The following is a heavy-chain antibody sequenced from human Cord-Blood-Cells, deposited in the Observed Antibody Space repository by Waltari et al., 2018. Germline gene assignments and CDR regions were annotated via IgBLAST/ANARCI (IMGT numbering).Heavy chain of an antibody. Sequence: QVQLVESGGGVVQPGGSLRLSCAASGFTFSSYGMHWVRRAPGKGLEWVAFIRYDGSNKYYADSVKGRFTISRDNSKNTLYLQMNSLRAEDTAVYYCAKDPYSSSYYFDYWGQGTLVTVSS. V-gene: IGHV3-30*02. CDR1: GFTFSSYG. CDR3: AKDPYSSSYYFDY. CDR2: IRYDGSNK. J-gene: IGHJ4*02. D-gene: IGHD6-6*01.